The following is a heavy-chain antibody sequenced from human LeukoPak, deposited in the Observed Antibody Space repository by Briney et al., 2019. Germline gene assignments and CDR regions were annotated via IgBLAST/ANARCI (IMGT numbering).Heavy chain of an antibody. CDR3: ARGHHKILRFLEWLPRAWNWFDP. D-gene: IGHD3-3*01. J-gene: IGHJ5*02. CDR2: IYSGGST. V-gene: IGHV4-59*12. Sequence: KPSETLSLTCTVSGGSISSYYWSWIRQPPGKGLEWIGYIYSGGSTNYNPSLKSRVTISVDTSKNQFSLKLSSVTAADTAVYYCARGHHKILRFLEWLPRAWNWFDPWGQGTLVTVSS. CDR1: GGSISSYY.